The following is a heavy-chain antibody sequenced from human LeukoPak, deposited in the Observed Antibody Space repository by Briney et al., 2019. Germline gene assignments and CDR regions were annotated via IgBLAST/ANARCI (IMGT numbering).Heavy chain of an antibody. CDR1: GFTFSSYS. Sequence: GGSLRLSCAASGFTFSSYSMNWVRQAPGKGLEWVSSISSSSSYIYYADSVKGRFTISRDNAKNSLYLQMNSLRAEDTAVYYCARDIVVVPAALELAGYYYYYGMDVWGQGTTVTVSS. J-gene: IGHJ6*02. D-gene: IGHD2-2*01. V-gene: IGHV3-21*01. CDR3: ARDIVVVPAALELAGYYYYYGMDV. CDR2: ISSSSSYI.